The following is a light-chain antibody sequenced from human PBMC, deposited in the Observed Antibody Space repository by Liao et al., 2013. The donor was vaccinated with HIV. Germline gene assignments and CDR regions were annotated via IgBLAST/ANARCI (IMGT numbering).Light chain of an antibody. CDR2: QDV. CDR3: QAWDSGTALYT. CDR1: KLGDKY. V-gene: IGLV3-1*01. Sequence: SYVLTQPPSVSVAPGQTASITCSGDKLGDKYACWYQQKPGQSPVLVIYQDVKRPSGIPERFSGSNSGDTATLTISGTQAADEADYYCQAWDSGTALYTFGTGTKVTVL. J-gene: IGLJ1*01.